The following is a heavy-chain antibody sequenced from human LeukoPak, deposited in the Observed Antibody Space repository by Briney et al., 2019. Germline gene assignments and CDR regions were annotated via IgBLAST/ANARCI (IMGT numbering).Heavy chain of an antibody. Sequence: GGSLRLSCSASGFSFSTYSMHWVRQAPGKGLEYVSAISSNGDSTYYADSVKGRFTVSRDNSKNTVYLQMSNLRTEDMAVYYCVKDGEMSNWNDYYYYGLDVWGQGTTVTVSS. V-gene: IGHV3-64*03. CDR3: VKDGEMSNWNDYYYYGLDV. D-gene: IGHD1-1*01. J-gene: IGHJ6*02. CDR1: GFSFSTYS. CDR2: ISSNGDST.